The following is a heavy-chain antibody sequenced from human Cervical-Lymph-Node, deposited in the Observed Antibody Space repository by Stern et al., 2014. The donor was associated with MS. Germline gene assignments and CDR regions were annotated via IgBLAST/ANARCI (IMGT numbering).Heavy chain of an antibody. J-gene: IGHJ4*02. CDR2: ISDDGSKK. CDR3: ARGDNWRRLNY. D-gene: IGHD1-20*01. CDR1: GFTFSTYG. V-gene: IGHV3-30*03. Sequence: VQLLESGGGVVQPGRSLRLSCAASGFTFSTYGMHWVRQAPGKGLEWVAVISDDGSKKFYGDSVKGRFTISRDNSKNTLYLQMNSLRAEDTAVFYCARGDNWRRLNYWGQGTLVTVSS.